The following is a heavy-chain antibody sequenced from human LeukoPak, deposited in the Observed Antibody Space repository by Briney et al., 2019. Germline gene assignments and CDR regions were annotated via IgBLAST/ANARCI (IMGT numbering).Heavy chain of an antibody. CDR1: GGTFSSYA. V-gene: IGHV1-69*05. CDR2: IIPIFCTA. J-gene: IGHJ5*02. Sequence: ASVTVSFKASGGTFSSYAISWVRQAPGQGLEWMGRIIPIFCTANYAQKFQGRVTITTDESTGTAYMELSSLRSEDTAVYYCARDLWDTAIDNWFDPWGQGTLVTVSS. D-gene: IGHD5-18*01. CDR3: ARDLWDTAIDNWFDP.